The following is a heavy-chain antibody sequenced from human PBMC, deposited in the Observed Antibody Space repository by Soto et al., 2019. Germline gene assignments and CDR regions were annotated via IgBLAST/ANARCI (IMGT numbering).Heavy chain of an antibody. D-gene: IGHD3-3*01. CDR3: ARERKRDDFWRRFDP. CDR1: GYTFTSYG. J-gene: IGHJ5*02. Sequence: QVQLVQSGAEVKKPGASVKVSCKASGYTFTSYGISWVRQAPGQGLEWMGWISAYNGNTNYAQKLQGRVTRTTDTSTHTAYMELRSMSSDDTAVYYCARERKRDDFWRRFDPWGQGTLVTVSS. V-gene: IGHV1-18*01. CDR2: ISAYNGNT.